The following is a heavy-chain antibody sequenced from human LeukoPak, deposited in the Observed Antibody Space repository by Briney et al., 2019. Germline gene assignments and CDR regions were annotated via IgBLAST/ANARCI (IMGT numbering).Heavy chain of an antibody. CDR1: GVTFSGSA. D-gene: IGHD7-27*01. CDR3: TLFRETGTTPRDFYQFTMDV. J-gene: IGHJ6*02. Sequence: PGGSLKLSCAASGVTFSGSAIHWVRQASGKGLEWIGRIRSKVNNYATTYGVSVKGRLTISRDDSKDTAYLQMNSLKLEDTDVYYCTLFRETGTTPRDFYQFTMDVWGQGTTVTVSS. CDR2: IRSKVNNYAT. V-gene: IGHV3-73*01.